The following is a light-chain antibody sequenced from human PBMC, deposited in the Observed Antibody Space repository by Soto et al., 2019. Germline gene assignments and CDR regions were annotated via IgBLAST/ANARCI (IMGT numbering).Light chain of an antibody. Sequence: DIQMTQSPSTLSASVGDRVTITCWASQSFSGWLAWYQQKPGKAPKLLIYKASSLESGVPSRFSGSGSGTEFTLTISSLQPDDFATYYCQQYNSYSRTFGQGTKVEMK. CDR2: KAS. V-gene: IGKV1-5*03. CDR1: QSFSGW. CDR3: QQYNSYSRT. J-gene: IGKJ1*01.